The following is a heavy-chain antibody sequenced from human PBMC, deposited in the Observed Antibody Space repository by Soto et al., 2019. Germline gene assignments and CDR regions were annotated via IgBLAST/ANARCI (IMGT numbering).Heavy chain of an antibody. CDR3: AASYGSGSYPDY. J-gene: IGHJ4*02. V-gene: IGHV4-59*08. CDR2: IYHDGTT. Sequence: QVQLQESGPGVVKSSETLSLICTVSGGSVRNYYWNWIRQPPGKGLEWIGYIYHDGTTKDNPSLKSRLTMSEDTSKSQVSLMLSSVTAADTAIYFCAASYGSGSYPDYWGQGTLVTVSS. CDR1: GGSVRNYY. D-gene: IGHD3-10*01.